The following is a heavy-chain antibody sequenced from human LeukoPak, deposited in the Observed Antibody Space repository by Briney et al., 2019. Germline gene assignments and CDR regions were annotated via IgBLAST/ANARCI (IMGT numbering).Heavy chain of an antibody. D-gene: IGHD4-17*01. V-gene: IGHV5-51*01. Sequence: GESLKISCKGSGYSFTDYWIAWVRQMPGKGLEWMGITFAGYSFSIYSPSFEGQVTMSVDKSISTAYLQWRSLKASDTAMYYCARHFHPAKTTGGYIDLWGRGTLVTVSA. CDR2: TFAGYSFS. CDR1: GYSFTDYW. J-gene: IGHJ2*01. CDR3: ARHFHPAKTTGGYIDL.